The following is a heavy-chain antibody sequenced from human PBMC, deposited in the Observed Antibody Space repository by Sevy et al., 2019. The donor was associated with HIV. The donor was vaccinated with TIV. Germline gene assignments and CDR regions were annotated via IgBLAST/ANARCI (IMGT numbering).Heavy chain of an antibody. CDR3: VREGLGGFSYSLDF. V-gene: IGHV3-7*01. CDR2: MKQDGSDK. D-gene: IGHD5-18*01. CDR1: GFTFSSYW. Sequence: GGSLRLSCAASGFTFSSYWMSWVRQAPGKGLEWVATMKQDGSDKYYVHSVKGRFTISRDNAKNSLYLQMNSLRAEDSAVFYCVREGLGGFSYSLDFWGQGTLVTVSS. J-gene: IGHJ4*02.